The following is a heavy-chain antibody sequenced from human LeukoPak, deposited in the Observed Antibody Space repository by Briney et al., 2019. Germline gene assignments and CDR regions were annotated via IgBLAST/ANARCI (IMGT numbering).Heavy chain of an antibody. J-gene: IGHJ4*02. CDR1: GFTFTSYW. Sequence: GGSLRLSCAASGFTFTSYWMHWVRQAPGKGLVGVSRINTDGSSTTYPDSVKGRFTISRDNAKNTLYLQMNSLRAEDTAVYYCARATSGYYDYWGQGTLVTVSS. D-gene: IGHD2-15*01. V-gene: IGHV3-74*01. CDR2: INTDGSST. CDR3: ARATSGYYDY.